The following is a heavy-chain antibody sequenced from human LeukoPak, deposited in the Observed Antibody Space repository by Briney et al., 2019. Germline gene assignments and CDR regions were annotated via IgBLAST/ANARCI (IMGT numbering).Heavy chain of an antibody. Sequence: SETLSLTCAVYGGSFSGFYWSWIRQPPGKGLEWIGDINHSGGTNYIPSLKSRVTISVDTSKNRFSLKLSSVTAADTAVYYCARGLEQWLADAFDIWGQGTMVTVSS. V-gene: IGHV4-34*01. D-gene: IGHD6-19*01. CDR3: ARGLEQWLADAFDI. CDR1: GGSFSGFY. J-gene: IGHJ3*02. CDR2: INHSGGT.